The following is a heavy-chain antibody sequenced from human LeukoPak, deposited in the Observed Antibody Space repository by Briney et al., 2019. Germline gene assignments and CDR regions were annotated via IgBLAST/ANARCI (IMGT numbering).Heavy chain of an antibody. CDR3: ARERTIYSSGWYSYMDV. Sequence: GGSLRLSCAASGFTFSSYAMHWVRQAPAKGLEWVTVISYDGSNKDYADSVKGRFTISRDNSKNTLYLQMNSLRAEDTAVYYCARERTIYSSGWYSYMDVWGKGTTVTVSS. CDR2: ISYDGSNK. D-gene: IGHD6-19*01. J-gene: IGHJ6*03. CDR1: GFTFSSYA. V-gene: IGHV3-30*04.